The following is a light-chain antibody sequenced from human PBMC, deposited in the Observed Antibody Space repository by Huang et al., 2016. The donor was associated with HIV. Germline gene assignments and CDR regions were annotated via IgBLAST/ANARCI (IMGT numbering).Light chain of an antibody. CDR3: QQSYNTPPT. Sequence: DIQMTQSPASLSASVGDRVTITCRATQSISNYVNWYQQKPGKAPTLLIYGASTLQSGDPLRFSGSGSGTDFTLTISSLPPEDFTTYYCQQSYNTPPTFGQGTKVEI. CDR2: GAS. V-gene: IGKV1-39*01. J-gene: IGKJ1*01. CDR1: QSISNY.